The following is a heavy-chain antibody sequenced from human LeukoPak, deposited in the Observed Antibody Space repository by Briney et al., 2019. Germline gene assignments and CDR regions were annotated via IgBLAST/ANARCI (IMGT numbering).Heavy chain of an antibody. J-gene: IGHJ6*03. CDR1: GDSVSSNTTA. D-gene: IGHD6-13*01. V-gene: IGHV6-1*01. CDR3: ARDVYSSSWYYYYYYMDV. CDR2: TYYRSKWYN. Sequence: SQTLSHTCAISGDSVSSNTTAWNWIRQSPSRGLEWLGRTYYRSKWYNDYAVSVKSRITINPDTSKNQFSLQLNSVTPEDTAVYYCARDVYSSSWYYYYYYMDVWGKGTTVTISS.